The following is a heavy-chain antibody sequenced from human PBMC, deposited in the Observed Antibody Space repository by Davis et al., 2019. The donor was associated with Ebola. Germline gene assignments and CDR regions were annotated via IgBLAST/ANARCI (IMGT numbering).Heavy chain of an antibody. CDR1: GFTFSSYG. J-gene: IGHJ4*02. CDR3: ARGSGPPYYFDY. CDR2: IWYDGSNK. V-gene: IGHV3-33*01. D-gene: IGHD3-10*01. Sequence: PGGSLRLSCAASGFTFSSYGMHWVRQAPGKGLEWVAVIWYDGSNKYYADSVKGRFTISRDNSKNTLYLQMNSLRDEDTAVYYCARGSGPPYYFDYWGQGTLVTVSS.